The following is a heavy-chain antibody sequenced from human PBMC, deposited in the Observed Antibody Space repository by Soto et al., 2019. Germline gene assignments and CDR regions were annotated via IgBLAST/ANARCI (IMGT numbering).Heavy chain of an antibody. Sequence: PSETLSLTCAVYGGSFSGYYWSWIRQPPGKGLEWIGEINHSGSTNYNPSLKSRVTISVDTSKNQFSLKLSSVTAADTAVYYCARDDILWFGELYYWGQGTLVTVSS. CDR2: INHSGST. CDR3: ARDDILWFGELYY. CDR1: GGSFSGYY. V-gene: IGHV4-34*01. J-gene: IGHJ4*02. D-gene: IGHD3-10*01.